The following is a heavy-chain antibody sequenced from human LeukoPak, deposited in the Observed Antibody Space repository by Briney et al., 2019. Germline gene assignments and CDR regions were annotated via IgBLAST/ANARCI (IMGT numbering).Heavy chain of an antibody. CDR3: ARRGIVVVPAAIRYYYYYYMDV. Sequence: SETLSLTCAVYGGSFSGYYWSWICQPPGKGLEWIGEINYSGSTNYHPSLKSRVTISVDTSKNQFSLKLSSVTAADTAVYYCARRGIVVVPAAIRYYYYYYMDVWGKGTTVTISS. CDR2: INYSGST. CDR1: GGSFSGYY. V-gene: IGHV4-34*01. J-gene: IGHJ6*03. D-gene: IGHD2-2*01.